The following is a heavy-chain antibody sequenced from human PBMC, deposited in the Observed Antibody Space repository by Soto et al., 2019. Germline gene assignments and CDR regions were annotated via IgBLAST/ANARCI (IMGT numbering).Heavy chain of an antibody. D-gene: IGHD3-22*01. J-gene: IGHJ4*02. Sequence: EVQLVESGGGLVQPGESLRLSCSASGFTFSDYWMHWVRQGPGKGLVWVSRINPDGRSTNFADSVKGRFIASRDNAKNTVYLPVNSLRAEDTAVNYCARGHRGGYYNDYWGQGTLVTVSS. CDR1: GFTFSDYW. CDR3: ARGHRGGYYNDY. CDR2: INPDGRST. V-gene: IGHV3-74*01.